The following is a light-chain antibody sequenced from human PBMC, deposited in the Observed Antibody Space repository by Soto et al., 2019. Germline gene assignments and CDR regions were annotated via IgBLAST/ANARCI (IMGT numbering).Light chain of an antibody. Sequence: DIQMTQSPSSLPASVGDRVTITCRASQSISSYLNWYQQKPGKAPKLLIYAASSLQSGVPSRFSGSGSGTDSTLTISSLKPEDFATYYCQQSYSTPFFGQGTRVEIK. CDR2: AAS. CDR1: QSISSY. V-gene: IGKV1-39*01. J-gene: IGKJ5*01. CDR3: QQSYSTPF.